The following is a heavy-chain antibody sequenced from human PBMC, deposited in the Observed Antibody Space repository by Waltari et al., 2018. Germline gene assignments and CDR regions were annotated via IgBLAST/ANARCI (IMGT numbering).Heavy chain of an antibody. CDR2: IRYDGSNK. CDR1: GFPFSRYG. J-gene: IGHJ4*02. D-gene: IGHD3-10*01. CDR3: AKDLGTTYYYGSGPDY. V-gene: IGHV3-30*02. Sequence: QVQLVESGGGVVQPGGSLRLSCAASGFPFSRYGMHWVRQAPGKGLGWVAFIRYDGSNKYYAYSVKGRFTISRDDSKNTLYLQMNSLRAEDTAVYYCAKDLGTTYYYGSGPDYWGQGTLVTVSS.